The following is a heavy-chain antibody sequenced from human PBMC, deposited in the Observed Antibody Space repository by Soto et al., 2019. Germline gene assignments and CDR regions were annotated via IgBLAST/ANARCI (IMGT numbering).Heavy chain of an antibody. J-gene: IGHJ4*02. CDR1: GFTFNNYG. D-gene: IGHD3-16*01. Sequence: QVQLVESGGGVVQPGRSLRLSCAASGFTFNNYGMHWVRQAPGKGLEWVAGISYDGGYENYADSVKGRFTISRDNSKNTLYLLMNALRAEDTAVYYCAKDPHYDYVWGTFPSDTHLDYWGQGTLVTVSS. V-gene: IGHV3-30*18. CDR2: ISYDGGYE. CDR3: AKDPHYDYVWGTFPSDTHLDY.